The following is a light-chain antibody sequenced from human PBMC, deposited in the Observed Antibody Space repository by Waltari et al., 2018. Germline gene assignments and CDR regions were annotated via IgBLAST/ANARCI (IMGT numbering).Light chain of an antibody. CDR1: QSVSSF. V-gene: IGKV3-11*01. CDR2: DAS. CDR3: QQRDNWPWT. Sequence: DIVLTQSPATVSLSPGERATLSCRTSQSVSSFVAWYHQKPGQPPRLLIADASNRASGIPDRITASGSGLDFTLTISSLEPEDVGVYYCQQRDNWPWTFGQGTKVEIK. J-gene: IGKJ1*01.